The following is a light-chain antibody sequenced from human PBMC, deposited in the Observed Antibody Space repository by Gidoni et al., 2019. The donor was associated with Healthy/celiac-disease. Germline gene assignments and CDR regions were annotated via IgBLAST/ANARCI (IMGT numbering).Light chain of an antibody. J-gene: IGKJ4*01. V-gene: IGKV1-33*01. Sequence: DSQMTQSPSSLSASVGDRDTITCQASQDMSNYLNWYQQKPGKAPKLLIYDASNLETGVPSRFSGSGSGTDFTFTISSLQPEDVATYYCQQYDNLPLTFGEGTKVEIK. CDR2: DAS. CDR1: QDMSNY. CDR3: QQYDNLPLT.